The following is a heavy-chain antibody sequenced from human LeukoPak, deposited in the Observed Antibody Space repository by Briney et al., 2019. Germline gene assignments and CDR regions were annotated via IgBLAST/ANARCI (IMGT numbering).Heavy chain of an antibody. CDR3: ARDLRKAYYYDSSGLGFYYCYYGMDV. V-gene: IGHV3-33*01. CDR2: IWYDGSNK. J-gene: IGHJ6*02. D-gene: IGHD3-22*01. Sequence: PGRSLRLSCAASGFTFSSYGMHWVRQAPGKGLEWVAVIWYDGSNKYYADSVKGRFTISRDNSKNTLYLQMNSLRAEDTAVYYCARDLRKAYYYDSSGLGFYYCYYGMDVWGQGTTVTVSS. CDR1: GFTFSSYG.